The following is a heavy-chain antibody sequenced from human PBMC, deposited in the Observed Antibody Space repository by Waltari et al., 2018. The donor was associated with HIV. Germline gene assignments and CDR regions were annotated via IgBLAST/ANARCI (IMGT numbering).Heavy chain of an antibody. Sequence: EVQLVESGGGLVQPGGSLRLSCAASGFAFSDHHMDWVRQAPGKGLEWVGRARDTADSYFTQYAASVKVRFTISRDDSKNSLFLEMSNMRSEDTAVYYCYRFGGDLWGQGTLVTVSS. CDR1: GFAFSDHH. CDR3: YRFGGDL. D-gene: IGHD3-16*01. V-gene: IGHV3-72*01. J-gene: IGHJ5*02. CDR2: ARDTADSYFT.